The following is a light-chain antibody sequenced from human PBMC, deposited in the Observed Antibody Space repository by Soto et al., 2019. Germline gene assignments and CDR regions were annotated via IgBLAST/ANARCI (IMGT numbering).Light chain of an antibody. Sequence: SVLTQPASVSGSPGQSITISCTGTSSDVGAYKYVSWYQQHPGKAPTLMIYEVSSRPSGVSNRFSGSKSGNTASLTISGLQAEDEADYYCSSYTSSNTFYVFGTGTKVTVL. CDR3: SSYTSSNTFYV. CDR1: SSDVGAYKY. CDR2: EVS. V-gene: IGLV2-14*01. J-gene: IGLJ1*01.